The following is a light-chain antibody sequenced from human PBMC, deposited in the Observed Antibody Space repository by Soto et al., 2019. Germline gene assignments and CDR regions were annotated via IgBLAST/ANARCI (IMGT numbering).Light chain of an antibody. J-gene: IGKJ1*01. CDR1: QRVLYSSNNKNY. Sequence: DIVMTQSPDSLAVSLGERATINCKSSQRVLYSSNNKNYLAWYQQKPGQPPRLLMSSASTRESGVPARFSGSGSGTDFTLTVSSLQAEDVALYYCQQYYSPPLTFGRGTKVDIK. CDR2: SAS. V-gene: IGKV4-1*01. CDR3: QQYYSPPLT.